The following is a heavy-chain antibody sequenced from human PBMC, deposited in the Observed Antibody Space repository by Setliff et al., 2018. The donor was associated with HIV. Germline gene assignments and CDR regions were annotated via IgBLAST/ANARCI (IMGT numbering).Heavy chain of an antibody. D-gene: IGHD3-22*01. Sequence: SVKVSCKASGGTFSNYAISWVRQAPGQGLEWMGGIIPLFGAAKYAQKFRGRVAITADESTSIAYMELSTLTSDDTAVYYCARETEVKGYYDSSGCWGLGYWGQGTLGAVSS. CDR1: GGTFSNYA. CDR2: IIPLFGAA. J-gene: IGHJ4*01. V-gene: IGHV1-69*13. CDR3: ARETEVKGYYDSSGCWGLGY.